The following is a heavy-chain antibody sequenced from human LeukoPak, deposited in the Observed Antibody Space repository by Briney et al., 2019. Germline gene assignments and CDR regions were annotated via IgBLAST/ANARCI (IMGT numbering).Heavy chain of an antibody. CDR2: INHSGST. D-gene: IGHD6-13*01. CDR1: GGSFSGYY. Sequence: SETLSLTCAVYGGSFSGYYWSWIRQPPGKGLEWIGEINHSGSTNYNPSLKSRVTISVDTSKNQFSLKLSSVTAADTAVYYCARQFSSYMDVWGKGTTVTISS. CDR3: ARQFSSYMDV. J-gene: IGHJ6*03. V-gene: IGHV4-34*01.